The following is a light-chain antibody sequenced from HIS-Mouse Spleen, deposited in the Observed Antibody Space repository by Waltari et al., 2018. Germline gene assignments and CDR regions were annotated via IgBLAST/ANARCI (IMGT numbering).Light chain of an antibody. V-gene: IGLV2-14*03. CDR2: DVS. CDR3: SSYTSSSTLVV. CDR1: SSNGGGYNY. Sequence: QSALTQPASVSGSPGQSITISCTGTSSNGGGYNYVPWYQQHPGKAPKLMIYDVSNRPSGVSNRFSVSKSGNTASLTISGLQAEDEADYYCSSYTSSSTLVVFGGGTKLTVL. J-gene: IGLJ2*01.